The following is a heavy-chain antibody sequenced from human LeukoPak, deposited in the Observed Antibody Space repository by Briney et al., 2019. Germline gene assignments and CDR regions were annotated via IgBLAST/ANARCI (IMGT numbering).Heavy chain of an antibody. J-gene: IGHJ4*02. CDR1: GYSFTTSW. D-gene: IGHD6-19*01. V-gene: IGHV5-51*01. Sequence: GEPLKISCKGSGYSFTTSWIGWVRQMPGKGLEWMGIIYPADSDTRYSPSFQGQVTISADKSIPTAYLQWSSLKASDTAMYYCARQGSGYINYWGQGTLVTVSS. CDR2: IYPADSDT. CDR3: ARQGSGYINY.